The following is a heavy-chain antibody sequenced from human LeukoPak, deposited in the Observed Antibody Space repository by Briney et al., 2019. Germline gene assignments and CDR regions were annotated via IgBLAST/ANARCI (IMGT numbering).Heavy chain of an antibody. D-gene: IGHD3-3*01. CDR3: ARAPYYDFWSGSPSFYYMDV. Sequence: ASVKVSCKASGYTFTGYYMHWVRQAPGQGLERMGWINPNSGGTNYAQKFQGRVTMTRDTSISTAYMELSRLRSDDTAVYYCARAPYYDFWSGSPSFYYMDVWGKETTVTVSS. CDR2: INPNSGGT. CDR1: GYTFTGYY. J-gene: IGHJ6*03. V-gene: IGHV1-2*02.